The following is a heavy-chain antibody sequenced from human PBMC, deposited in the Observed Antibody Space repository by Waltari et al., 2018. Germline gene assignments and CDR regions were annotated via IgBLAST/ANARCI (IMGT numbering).Heavy chain of an antibody. J-gene: IGHJ4*02. Sequence: EVQLVESGGGLVQPGGSLRLSCAASGFTFSGSAMHWVRQASGKGLELVGRIRSKANSYATAYAASVKGRFTISRDDSKNTAYLQMNSLKTEDTAVYYCTRHSTYYYDSSGYNFDYWGQGTLVTVSS. CDR1: GFTFSGSA. V-gene: IGHV3-73*01. D-gene: IGHD3-22*01. CDR3: TRHSTYYYDSSGYNFDY. CDR2: IRSKANSYAT.